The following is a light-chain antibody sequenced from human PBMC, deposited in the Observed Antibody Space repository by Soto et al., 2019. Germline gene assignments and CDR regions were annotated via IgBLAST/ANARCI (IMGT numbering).Light chain of an antibody. CDR3: QQYNTYPLT. CDR1: QSTSSW. V-gene: IGKV1-5*03. J-gene: IGKJ1*01. CDR2: KAS. Sequence: DIQMTQSPSTLSASVGDRVTITCRASQSTSSWLAWYQQKPGKAPKILIYKASSLESGVPSRFSGSGSGTEFTLTISSLQPDDFATYDCQQYNTYPLTFGQGTKVEIK.